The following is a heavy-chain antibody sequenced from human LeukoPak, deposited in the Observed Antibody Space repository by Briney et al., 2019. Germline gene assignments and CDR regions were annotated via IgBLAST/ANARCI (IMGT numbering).Heavy chain of an antibody. J-gene: IGHJ4*02. D-gene: IGHD3-22*01. CDR3: AKRGVVIRVILVGFHKEAYYFDS. CDR1: GITLSNYG. V-gene: IGHV3-23*01. CDR2: ISDSGGRT. Sequence: PGGSLRLSCAVSGITLSNYGMSWVRQAPGKGLEWVAGISDSGGRTNYADSVKGRFTISRDSPKNTIYLQMNSLRAEDTAVYVCAKRGVVIRVILVGFHKEAYYFDSWGQGALVTVSS.